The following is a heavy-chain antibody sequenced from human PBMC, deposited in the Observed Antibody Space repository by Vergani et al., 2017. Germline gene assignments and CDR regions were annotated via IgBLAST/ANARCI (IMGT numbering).Heavy chain of an antibody. V-gene: IGHV3-43*01. Sequence: EVQLVESGGVVVQPGGSLRLSCAASGFTFDDYTMHWVRQAPGKGLEWISPISWDGGSTYYADSVKGRFTISRDNSKNSLYLQMNSLKTEDTALYFCAKAYSSGWSRSPLYYYGMDVWGQGTTVTVSS. CDR1: GFTFDDYT. D-gene: IGHD6-19*01. CDR3: AKAYSSGWSRSPLYYYGMDV. J-gene: IGHJ6*02. CDR2: ISWDGGST.